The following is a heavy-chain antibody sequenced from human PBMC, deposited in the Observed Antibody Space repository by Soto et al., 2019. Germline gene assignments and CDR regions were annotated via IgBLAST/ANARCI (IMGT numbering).Heavy chain of an antibody. CDR3: AREPVLTKWYFDN. CDR1: GYTFTSYY. D-gene: IGHD2-8*02. CDR2: INPSGGST. J-gene: IGHJ4*02. V-gene: IGHV1-46*01. Sequence: ASVKVSCKASGYTFTSYYMHWVRQAPGQGLEWMGIINPSGGSTSYAQKFQGRVTMTRDTSTGTVYMELSSLRSEDTAAYYCAREPVLTKWYFDNWGQGILVTVSS.